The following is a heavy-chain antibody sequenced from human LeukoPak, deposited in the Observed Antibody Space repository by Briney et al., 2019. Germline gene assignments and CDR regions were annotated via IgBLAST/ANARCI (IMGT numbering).Heavy chain of an antibody. CDR1: RFTFSSYS. CDR3: ARARTGGTWSFDP. V-gene: IGHV3-21*01. J-gene: IGHJ5*02. CDR2: ITGSGTYI. D-gene: IGHD2-15*01. Sequence: PGGSLRLSCAASRFTFSSYSMNWARQAPGKGLEWVSSITGSGTYIYYADSVKGRFTISRDNAKNSLYLQVNSLRAEDTAVYYCARARTGGTWSFDPWGQGTLVTVSS.